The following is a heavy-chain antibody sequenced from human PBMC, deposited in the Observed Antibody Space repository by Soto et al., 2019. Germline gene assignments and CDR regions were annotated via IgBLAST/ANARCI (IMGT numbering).Heavy chain of an antibody. CDR1: GFTFSDHY. J-gene: IGHJ4*02. D-gene: IGHD2-15*01. V-gene: IGHV3-72*01. CDR3: ARDSSSCRGGHCYFDN. CDR2: IRSKANSYMT. Sequence: PGGSLRLSCTTSGFTFSDHYMDWVRQAPGKGPEWVGRIRSKANSYMTEYAASVKGRFAISGDDSKNSLYLQMNSLKTEDTAVYYCARDSSSCRGGHCYFDNWAQGTLVTVSS.